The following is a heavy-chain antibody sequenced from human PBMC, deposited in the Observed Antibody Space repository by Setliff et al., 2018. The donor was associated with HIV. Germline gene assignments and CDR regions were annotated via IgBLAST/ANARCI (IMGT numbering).Heavy chain of an antibody. J-gene: IGHJ4*02. D-gene: IGHD4-4*01. Sequence: SETLSLTCAVYGGPSTDHYWNWIRQSPGMGLEWIAEINHTGYINYNPSLRSRVSVSRDMSSNQFSLRLSSVTAADAAVYYCAAFFVTPMTTQDFWGQGTLVTV. CDR2: INHTGYI. V-gene: IGHV4-34*01. CDR3: AAFFVTPMTTQDF. CDR1: GGPSTDHY.